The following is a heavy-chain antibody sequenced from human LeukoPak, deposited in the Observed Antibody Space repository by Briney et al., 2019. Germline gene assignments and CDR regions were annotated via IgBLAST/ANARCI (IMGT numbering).Heavy chain of an antibody. D-gene: IGHD3-22*01. J-gene: IGHJ4*02. V-gene: IGHV3-23*01. CDR2: ISGSGSNT. CDR1: GLTFSSYS. CDR3: AKASTMIVVVSKHFDY. Sequence: GGSLRLSCAASGLTFSSYSMNWVRQAPGKGLEWVSSISGSGSNTYYADSAKGRFTISRDNSKNTLYMQMNSLRAEDTAVYYCAKASTMIVVVSKHFDYWGQGTLVTVSS.